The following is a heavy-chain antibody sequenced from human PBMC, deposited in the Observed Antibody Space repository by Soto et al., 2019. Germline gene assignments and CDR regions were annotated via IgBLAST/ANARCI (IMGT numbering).Heavy chain of an antibody. Sequence: GGSLRLSCAASGFTFSSYSMSWVRQAPGKGLEWVSGFRTSGDGGTTYYADSVKGRFTISRDNSKNMLFLQMNSLRAEDTAIYYCAKKVNSGPGSLYFDYWGQGTLVTVYS. CDR3: AKKVNSGPGSLYFDY. V-gene: IGHV3-23*01. CDR2: FRTSGDGGTT. CDR1: GFTFSSYS. J-gene: IGHJ4*02. D-gene: IGHD3-10*01.